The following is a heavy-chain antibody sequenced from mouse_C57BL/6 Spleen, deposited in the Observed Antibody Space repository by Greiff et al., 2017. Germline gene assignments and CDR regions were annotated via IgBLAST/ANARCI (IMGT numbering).Heavy chain of an antibody. Sequence: EVKLMESGGDLVKPGGSLKLSCAASGFTFSSYGMSWVRQTPDKRLEWVATISSGGSYTYYPDSVKGRFTISRDNAKNTLYLQRSILKSEDTAMYYCARPTVGWYFDVWGTGTTVTVSS. CDR1: GFTFSSYG. J-gene: IGHJ1*03. CDR2: ISSGGSYT. CDR3: ARPTVGWYFDV. V-gene: IGHV5-6*01. D-gene: IGHD1-1*01.